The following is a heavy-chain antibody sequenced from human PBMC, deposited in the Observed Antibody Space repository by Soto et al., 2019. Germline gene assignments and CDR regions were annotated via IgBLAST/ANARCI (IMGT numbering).Heavy chain of an antibody. CDR2: INAGNGNT. Sequence: ASVKVSCKAPGYTFTSYAMHWVRQAPGQRLEWMGWINAGNGNTKYSQKFQGRVTITRDTSASTAYMELSSLRSEDTAVYYCARDLHDYVWGSYRFPDYWGQGTLVTSPQ. CDR1: GYTFTSYA. CDR3: ARDLHDYVWGSYRFPDY. V-gene: IGHV1-3*01. D-gene: IGHD3-16*02. J-gene: IGHJ4*02.